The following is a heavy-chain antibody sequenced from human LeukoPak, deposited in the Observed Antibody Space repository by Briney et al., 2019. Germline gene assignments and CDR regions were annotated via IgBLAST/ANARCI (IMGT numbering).Heavy chain of an antibody. D-gene: IGHD2-2*02. CDR3: ARGVVPAAIHDYYYYYMDV. J-gene: IGHJ6*03. Sequence: GASVKVSCKASGGTFSSYAISWVRQAPGQGLEWMGRIIPILGIANYAQKFQGRVTITADESTSTAYMELSSLRSEDTAVYYCARGVVPAAIHDYYYYYMDVWGKGTTVTVSS. V-gene: IGHV1-69*04. CDR2: IIPILGIA. CDR1: GGTFSSYA.